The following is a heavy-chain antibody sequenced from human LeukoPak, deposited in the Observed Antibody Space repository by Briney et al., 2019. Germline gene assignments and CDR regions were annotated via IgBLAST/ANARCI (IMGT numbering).Heavy chain of an antibody. Sequence: SETPSLTCTVSGASISGYYWNWIRQPPGKGLEWIGYMYYSGSTNYNPSLKSRVTMSGDTSKNELSLKLSSVTAADTAVYYARMNGDYGFRNYFYYGLDVWGQGTTVTVSS. CDR3: RMNGDYGFRNYFYYGLDV. CDR2: MYYSGST. D-gene: IGHD4-17*01. J-gene: IGHJ6*02. CDR1: GASISGYY. V-gene: IGHV4-59*08.